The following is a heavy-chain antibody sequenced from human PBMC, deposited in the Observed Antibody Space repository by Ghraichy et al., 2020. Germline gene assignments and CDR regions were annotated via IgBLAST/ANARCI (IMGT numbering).Heavy chain of an antibody. J-gene: IGHJ6*02. D-gene: IGHD3-3*01. V-gene: IGHV4-34*01. CDR3: ARRPGYDFWSGYNYYYGMDV. CDR2: INHSGST. CDR1: GGSFSGYY. Sequence: SETLSLTCAVYGGSFSGYYWSWIRQPPGKGLEWIGEINHSGSTNYNPSLKSRVTISVDTSKNQFSLKLSSVTAADTAVYYCARRPGYDFWSGYNYYYGMDVWGQGTTVTVSS.